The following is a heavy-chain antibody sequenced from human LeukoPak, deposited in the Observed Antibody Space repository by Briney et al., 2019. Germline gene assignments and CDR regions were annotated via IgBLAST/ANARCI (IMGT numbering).Heavy chain of an antibody. Sequence: GGSLRLSCAASGFTLSSYWMHWVRQAPGKGLVWVSRINSDGSSTSYADSVKGRFTISRDNAKNTRYLQMNSLRAEDTAVYYCARGGGYSYGPFDYWGQGTLVTVSS. V-gene: IGHV3-74*01. CDR1: GFTLSSYW. CDR3: ARGGGYSYGPFDY. D-gene: IGHD5-18*01. J-gene: IGHJ4*02. CDR2: INSDGSST.